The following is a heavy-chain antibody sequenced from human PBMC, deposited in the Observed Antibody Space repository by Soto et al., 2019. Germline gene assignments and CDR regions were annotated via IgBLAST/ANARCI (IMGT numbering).Heavy chain of an antibody. V-gene: IGHV3-23*01. CDR1: GFTFSSYA. D-gene: IGHD3-22*01. CDR3: TKGHDSSSYYYVRGAHFDY. Sequence: PGGSLRLSCAASGFTFSSYAMSWVRQAPGKGLEWVSAISGGGGSTYYADSVKGRFIISRDSSKNTLYLQMNSLRAEDTAVYYCTKGHDSSSYYYVRGAHFDYWGQGVLVTVSS. J-gene: IGHJ4*02. CDR2: ISGGGGST.